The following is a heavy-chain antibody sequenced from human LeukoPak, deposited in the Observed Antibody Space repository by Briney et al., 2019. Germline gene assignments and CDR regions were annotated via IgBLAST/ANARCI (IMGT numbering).Heavy chain of an antibody. CDR3: AKDIALGRWPTGYFDY. V-gene: IGHV3-30*02. Sequence: GGSLRLSCAASGFTFSSYGMHWVRQAPGKGLEWVAFIRYDGSNKYYADSVKGRFTISRDNSKNTLYLQMNSLRAEDTAVYYCAKDIALGRWPTGYFDYWGQGTLVTVSS. D-gene: IGHD1-1*01. J-gene: IGHJ4*02. CDR1: GFTFSSYG. CDR2: IRYDGSNK.